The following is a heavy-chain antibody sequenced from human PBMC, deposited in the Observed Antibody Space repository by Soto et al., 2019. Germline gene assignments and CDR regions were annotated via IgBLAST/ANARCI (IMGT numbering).Heavy chain of an antibody. CDR1: GFTFSSYW. J-gene: IGHJ3*02. CDR2: MNLDGSEK. Sequence: EVQLVESGGSLVQSGGSLRLSCAASGFTFSSYWMSWVREVPGKGLEWVANMNLDGSEKYYVDSMKGRFTISRDNAKNSLYLQMNSLRAEDTAVYYCTRRRGDIWGQGTMVTVSS. CDR3: TRRRGDI. D-gene: IGHD3-10*01. V-gene: IGHV3-7*03.